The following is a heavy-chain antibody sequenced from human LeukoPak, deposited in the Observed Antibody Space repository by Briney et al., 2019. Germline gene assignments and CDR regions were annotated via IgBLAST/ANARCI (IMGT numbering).Heavy chain of an antibody. CDR3: AREVGGYFARGNYMDV. J-gene: IGHJ6*03. V-gene: IGHV3-30*04. CDR2: ISYDGSNK. CDR1: GFTFSSYA. D-gene: IGHD3-9*01. Sequence: GGSLRLSCAASGFTFSSYAMHWVRQAPGKGLEWVAVISYDGSNKYYADSVKGRFTISRDNSKNTLYLQMNSLRAEDTAVYYCAREVGGYFARGNYMDVWGKGTTVTVSS.